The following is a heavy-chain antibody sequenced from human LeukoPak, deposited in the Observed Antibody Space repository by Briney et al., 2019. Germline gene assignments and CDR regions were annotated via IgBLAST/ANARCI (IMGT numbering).Heavy chain of an antibody. CDR3: ARDNIAAPREYYYYYYYMDV. D-gene: IGHD6-13*01. V-gene: IGHV3-11*04. J-gene: IGHJ6*03. CDR2: ISSSGSTI. Sequence: SGGSLRLSCAASGFTFSDYYVSWIRQAPGKGLEWVSYISSSGSTIYYADSVKGRFTISRDNAKNSLYLQMNSLRAEDTAVYYCARDNIAAPREYYYYYYYMDVWGKGTTVTVSS. CDR1: GFTFSDYY.